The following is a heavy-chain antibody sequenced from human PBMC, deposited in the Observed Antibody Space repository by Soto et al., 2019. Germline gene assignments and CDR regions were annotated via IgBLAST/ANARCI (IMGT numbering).Heavy chain of an antibody. CDR2: ISSSSTI. CDR1: GFTFSSYS. Sequence: HPGGSLRLSCAASGFTFSSYSMNWVRQAPGKGLEWVSYISSSSTIYYADSVKGRFTISRDNAKNSLYLQMNSLRAEDTAVYYCASLPLRARRVDYWGQGTLVTVSS. V-gene: IGHV3-48*01. J-gene: IGHJ4*02. D-gene: IGHD6-6*01. CDR3: ASLPLRARRVDY.